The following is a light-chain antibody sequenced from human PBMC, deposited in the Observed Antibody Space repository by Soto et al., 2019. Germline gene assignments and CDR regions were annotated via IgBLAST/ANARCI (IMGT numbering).Light chain of an antibody. CDR1: SRDIGNYNR. CDR2: EVS. J-gene: IGLJ3*02. V-gene: IGLV2-18*02. CDR3: SSYTTSISVV. Sequence: QSALTQPPSVSGSPGQSVTISCTGTSRDIGNYNRVSWYRQPPGTAPKLMIYEVSKRPSGVPDRFSGSKSGNTASLTISGLQAEDEADYYCSSYTTSISVVFGGGTKLTV.